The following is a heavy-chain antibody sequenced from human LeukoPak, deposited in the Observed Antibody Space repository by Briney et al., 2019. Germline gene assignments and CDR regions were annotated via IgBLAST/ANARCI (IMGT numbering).Heavy chain of an antibody. J-gene: IGHJ4*02. CDR2: ISGSGGST. D-gene: IGHD2-21*02. V-gene: IGHV3-23*01. CDR1: GFTFSSYA. CDR3: AKFHDIVVVTALDY. Sequence: GGSLRLSCAASGFTFSSYAMSWVRQAPGKGLEWVSAISGSGGSTYYADSVKGRFTISRDNSKNTLYLQMNSLRAEDTAVYYCAKFHDIVVVTALDYWGQGTLVTVSS.